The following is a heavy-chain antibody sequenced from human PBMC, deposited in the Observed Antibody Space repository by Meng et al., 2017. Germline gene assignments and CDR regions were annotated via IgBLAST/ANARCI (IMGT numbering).Heavy chain of an antibody. D-gene: IGHD6-13*01. V-gene: IGHV3-30*07. CDR2: ISYDGSNK. J-gene: IGHJ4*02. Sequence: QVQLVEAGGGVVQPGRSLRPSCAASGFTFSSYAMHWVRQAPGKGLEWVAVISYDGSNKYYADSVKGRFTISRDNSKNTLYLQMNSLRAEDTAVYYCAKDLTAAAGSWGQGTLVTVSS. CDR3: AKDLTAAAGS. CDR1: GFTFSSYA.